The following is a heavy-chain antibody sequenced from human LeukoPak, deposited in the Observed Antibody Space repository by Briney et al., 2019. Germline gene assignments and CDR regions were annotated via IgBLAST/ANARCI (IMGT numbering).Heavy chain of an antibody. CDR1: GFTFSSYW. D-gene: IGHD1-1*01. CDR3: ARGWNRGDAFDI. CDR2: VNSDGSST. Sequence: GGSLRLSCAASGFTFSSYWMHWVRQAPGKGLVWVSRVNSDGSSTSYADSVKGRFTISRDNAKNTLYLQMNSLRAEDTAVYYCARGWNRGDAFDIWGQGTMVTVSS. J-gene: IGHJ3*02. V-gene: IGHV3-74*01.